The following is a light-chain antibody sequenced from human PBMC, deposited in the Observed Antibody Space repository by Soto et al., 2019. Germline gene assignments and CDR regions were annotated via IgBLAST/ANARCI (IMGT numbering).Light chain of an antibody. V-gene: IGLV2-14*01. CDR3: TSYASGSSHVV. J-gene: IGLJ2*01. Sequence: QSALTQPASVSGSPGQSITLSCTGTSSDIGGYDYVSWYQRHPGKAPKLIIYDVNHRPSGVSNRFSGSKSGNTASLTISGLQAEDEADYYCTSYASGSSHVVFGGGTKLTVL. CDR1: SSDIGGYDY. CDR2: DVN.